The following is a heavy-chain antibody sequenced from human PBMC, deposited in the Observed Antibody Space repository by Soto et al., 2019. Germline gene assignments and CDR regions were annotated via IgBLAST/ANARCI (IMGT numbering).Heavy chain of an antibody. CDR2: ISWNSGSI. J-gene: IGHJ6*02. D-gene: IGHD3-10*01. Sequence: EVQLVESGGGLVQPGRSLRLSCAASGFTFDDYAMHWVRRAPGKGLEWVSGISWNSGSIGYADSVKGRFTISRDNAKNSLYLQMNSLRAEDTALYYCAKGMGRGVIITGHYYGMDVWGQGTTVTVSS. V-gene: IGHV3-9*01. CDR3: AKGMGRGVIITGHYYGMDV. CDR1: GFTFDDYA.